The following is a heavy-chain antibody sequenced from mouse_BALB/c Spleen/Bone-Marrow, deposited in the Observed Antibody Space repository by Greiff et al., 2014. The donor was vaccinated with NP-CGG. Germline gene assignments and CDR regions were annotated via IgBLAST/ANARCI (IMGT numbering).Heavy chain of an antibody. Sequence: VQLQESGAELARPGASVKMSCKASGYTFTSYTMHWVKQRPGQGLEWIGYINPSSGYTNYNQKFKDKATLTADKSSSTAYMQLSSLTSEDSAVYYCARWANWDGFAYWGRGTLVTVSA. J-gene: IGHJ3*01. V-gene: IGHV1-4*01. CDR2: INPSSGYT. D-gene: IGHD4-1*02. CDR1: GYTFTSYT. CDR3: ARWANWDGFAY.